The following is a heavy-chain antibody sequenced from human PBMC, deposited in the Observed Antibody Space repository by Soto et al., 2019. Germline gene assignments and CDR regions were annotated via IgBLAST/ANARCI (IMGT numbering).Heavy chain of an antibody. Sequence: SETLSLTCTVSVDSISSYYWSWLRQPPGKGLEWIGYIYKTGSTNYNPSLESRVSISLDTSNNRFSLKMNSVTATDTAVYYYATEANRKAAVVREXWGQGSMVTVSX. J-gene: IGHJ4*02. D-gene: IGHD6-25*01. CDR2: IYKTGST. V-gene: IGHV4-59*01. CDR3: ATEANRKAAVVREX. CDR1: VDSISSYY.